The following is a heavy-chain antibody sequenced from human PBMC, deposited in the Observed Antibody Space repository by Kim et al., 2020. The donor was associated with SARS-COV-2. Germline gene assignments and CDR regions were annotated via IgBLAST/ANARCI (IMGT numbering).Heavy chain of an antibody. CDR1: GYIFINYW. D-gene: IGHD6-13*01. Sequence: GESLKISCQGSGYIFINYWIAWVRQVPGKGLEWMGIIYPGDSETKYSPAFQGQVTISADKSISTASLHWSSLKASDTAIYYCARATWSQYSNSWGFDYWGQGTLVTVSS. CDR3: ARATWSQYSNSWGFDY. V-gene: IGHV5-51*01. CDR2: IYPGDSET. J-gene: IGHJ4*02.